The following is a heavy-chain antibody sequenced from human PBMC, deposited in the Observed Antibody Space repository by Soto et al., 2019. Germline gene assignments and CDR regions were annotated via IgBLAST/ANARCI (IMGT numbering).Heavy chain of an antibody. CDR3: TTAVYIIVVPAAIYGMDV. D-gene: IGHD2-2*01. J-gene: IGHJ6*02. V-gene: IGHV3-15*07. Sequence: GGSLRLSCAASGFTFNNAWMNWVRQAPGKGLEWVGRIKSKTDGGTTDYAAPVKGRFTISRDDSKNTLYLQMNSLKTDDPAVYFCTTAVYIIVVPAAIYGMDVWGQGTTVTVSS. CDR1: GFTFNNAW. CDR2: IKSKTDGGTT.